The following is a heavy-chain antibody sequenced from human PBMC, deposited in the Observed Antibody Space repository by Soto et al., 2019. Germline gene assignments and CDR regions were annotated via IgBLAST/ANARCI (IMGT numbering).Heavy chain of an antibody. D-gene: IGHD3-22*01. CDR1: GGSVSDGSYY. CDR2: IYYTGNT. Sequence: QVQLQESGPGLVKPSETLSLTCTVSGGSVSDGSYYWSWIRQPPGKGLEWIGYIYYTGNTKYNPSMKRRFTLPLDASNTQISLYLSSVTAADTAVYFCAGDLLLYDSSGFRRKGDGDALDIWGQGTMVTVAS. V-gene: IGHV4-61*01. CDR3: AGDLLLYDSSGFRRKGDGDALDI. J-gene: IGHJ3*02.